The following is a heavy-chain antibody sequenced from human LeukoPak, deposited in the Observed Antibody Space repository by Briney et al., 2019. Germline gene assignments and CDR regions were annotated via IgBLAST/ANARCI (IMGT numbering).Heavy chain of an antibody. J-gene: IGHJ4*02. Sequence: SETLSLTCTVSGDSISSYSWSLIRQPPGKGLEWIGEIYHSGSTNYNPSLKSRVTISVDKSKNQFSLKLSSVTAADTAVYYCARGQQLVPYFDYWGQGTLVTVSS. V-gene: IGHV4-59*12. D-gene: IGHD6-13*01. CDR3: ARGQQLVPYFDY. CDR2: IYHSGST. CDR1: GDSISSYS.